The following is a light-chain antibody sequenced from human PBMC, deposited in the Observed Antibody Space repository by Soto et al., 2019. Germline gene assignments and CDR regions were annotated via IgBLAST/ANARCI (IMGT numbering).Light chain of an antibody. J-gene: IGKJ3*01. CDR3: QQYYSTPLT. Sequence: DIVMTQSPDSLVVSLGERATINCKSSQSVFSNSNNKKYLAWYQQKPGQPPKLLIYWASTRESGVPDRFSGSGSGTDFTLTISSLQAEDVAVYYCQQYYSTPLTFGPGTKVDIK. V-gene: IGKV4-1*01. CDR2: WAS. CDR1: QSVFSNSNNKKY.